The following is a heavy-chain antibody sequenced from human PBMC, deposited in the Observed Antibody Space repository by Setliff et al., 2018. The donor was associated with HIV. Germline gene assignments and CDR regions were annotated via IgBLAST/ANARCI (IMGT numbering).Heavy chain of an antibody. V-gene: IGHV4-59*01. J-gene: IGHJ5*02. Sequence: SETLSLTCIVSGAPISSGTWSWIRQPPGKGLQWIGFIYNTETTNYNPSPKSRVTISLDTSKNQFSLKLTSLTAADTAVYYCARGGTSSNWFDPWGQGTLVTVSS. CDR1: GAPISSGT. D-gene: IGHD2-2*01. CDR2: IYNTETT. CDR3: ARGGTSSNWFDP.